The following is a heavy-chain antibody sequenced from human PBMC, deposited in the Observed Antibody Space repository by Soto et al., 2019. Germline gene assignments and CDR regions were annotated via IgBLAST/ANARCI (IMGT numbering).Heavy chain of an antibody. CDR3: AGPVPAATHYDYYDMDV. D-gene: IGHD2-2*01. J-gene: IGHJ6*02. Sequence: EVQLLESGGGLVQPGGSLRLSCAASGFTFSYYTMSWVRQAPGKGLEWVSGISGSGDTIYYADSVKGRFTISRDNSKNTLYLQMNSLRPDDTAVYYCAGPVPAATHYDYYDMDVWGQGTTVTVSS. V-gene: IGHV3-23*01. CDR1: GFTFSYYT. CDR2: ISGSGDTI.